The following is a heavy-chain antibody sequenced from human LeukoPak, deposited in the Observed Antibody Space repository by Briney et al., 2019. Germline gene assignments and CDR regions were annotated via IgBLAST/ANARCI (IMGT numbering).Heavy chain of an antibody. CDR3: ARPSYCVFDNCGYWLDP. D-gene: IGHD2-21*01. Sequence: ASVKVSCKTSGYTFTKYLIHWVRQAPGQGLERMGTINPSGDSTNYAQRFQGRVTLTEDTSTSTVYMELSSLTSEDTAVYYCARPSYCVFDNCGYWLDPWGPGTLITVSS. V-gene: IGHV1-46*01. CDR2: INPSGDST. J-gene: IGHJ5*02. CDR1: GYTFTKYL.